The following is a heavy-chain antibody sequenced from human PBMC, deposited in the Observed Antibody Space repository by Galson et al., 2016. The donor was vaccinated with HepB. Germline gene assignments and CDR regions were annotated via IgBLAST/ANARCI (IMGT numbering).Heavy chain of an antibody. V-gene: IGHV1-18*01. CDR2: ISAYNGNT. CDR1: GYIFTSFG. J-gene: IGHJ6*02. Sequence: SVKVSCKASGYIFTSFGVTWVRQAPGQGLEWMGWISAYNGNTQYSQKLQGRVTLTTDTSTTTAYMELRSLRSDDPAVYFCARDPSRMDVWGQGTTVTVSS. CDR3: ARDPSRMDV.